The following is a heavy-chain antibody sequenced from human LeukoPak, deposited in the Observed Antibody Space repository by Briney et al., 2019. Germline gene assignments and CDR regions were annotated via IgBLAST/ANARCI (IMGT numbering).Heavy chain of an antibody. CDR1: GFTFSNAW. CDR2: IKSKTDGGTT. Sequence: GGSLRLSCAASGFTFSNAWMSWVRQAPGKGLEWVGRIKSKTDGGTTDYAAPVKGKFTISRDDSKNTLYLQMNSLKTEDTAVYYCTTDGSPYCGGDCYYDYWGQGTLVTVSS. J-gene: IGHJ4*02. CDR3: TTDGSPYCGGDCYYDY. V-gene: IGHV3-15*01. D-gene: IGHD2-21*02.